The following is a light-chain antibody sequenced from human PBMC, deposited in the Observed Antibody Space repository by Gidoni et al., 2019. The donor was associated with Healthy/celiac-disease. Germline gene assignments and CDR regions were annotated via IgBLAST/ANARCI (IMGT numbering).Light chain of an antibody. J-gene: IGKJ4*01. CDR3: QQSYSTPLT. V-gene: IGKV1-39*01. Sequence: DIQMTPSPSSLSASVGDRVTITCRASQSISSHLNWYQQKPGKAPKLLIYAASSLQSGDPSRFSGSGSGTDFTLTISSLQPEDFATYYCQQSYSTPLTFGGXTKVEIK. CDR1: QSISSH. CDR2: AAS.